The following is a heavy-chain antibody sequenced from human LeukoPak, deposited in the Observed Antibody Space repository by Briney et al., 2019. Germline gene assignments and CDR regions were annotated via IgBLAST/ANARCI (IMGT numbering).Heavy chain of an antibody. V-gene: IGHV3-21*01. D-gene: IGHD1-26*01. CDR3: ARDIVRVTDFDY. CDR2: ISSSSSYI. Sequence: GGSLRLSCAASGFTFSSYSMNWVRQAPGKGLEWVSSISSSSSYIYYADSVKGRFTISRDNAKNSLYLQMNSLRAEDTAVYYYARDIVRVTDFDYWGQGTLVTVSS. CDR1: GFTFSSYS. J-gene: IGHJ4*02.